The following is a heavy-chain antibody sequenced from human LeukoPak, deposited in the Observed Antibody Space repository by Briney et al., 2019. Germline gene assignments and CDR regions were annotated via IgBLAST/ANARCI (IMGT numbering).Heavy chain of an antibody. J-gene: IGHJ4*02. D-gene: IGHD1-14*01. CDR1: GFSFRTYG. CDR3: AKDRTGQFSTGSDY. Sequence: AGGSLRLSCAASGFSFRTYGMHWVRQAPAKGLEWVAVISYDGSNEYYADSVKGRFTISRDNSKNTLPLQMNSLRAEDTAVYYCAKDRTGQFSTGSDYWGQGTLVTVSS. CDR2: ISYDGSNE. V-gene: IGHV3-30*18.